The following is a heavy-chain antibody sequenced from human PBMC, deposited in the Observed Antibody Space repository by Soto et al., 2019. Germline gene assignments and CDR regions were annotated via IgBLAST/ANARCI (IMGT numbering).Heavy chain of an antibody. CDR1: GFTFSSYA. CDR3: ARVTSRTIAPRSGVYFDY. Sequence: GGSLRLSCAASGFTFSSYALSWVRQAPGKGLEWVSPISGSGDSAYYADSVKGRFTISRDNSKNTLYLQMNSLRAEDTAVYYCARVTSRTIAPRSGVYFDYWGQGALVTVSS. D-gene: IGHD6-6*01. J-gene: IGHJ4*02. V-gene: IGHV3-23*01. CDR2: ISGSGDSA.